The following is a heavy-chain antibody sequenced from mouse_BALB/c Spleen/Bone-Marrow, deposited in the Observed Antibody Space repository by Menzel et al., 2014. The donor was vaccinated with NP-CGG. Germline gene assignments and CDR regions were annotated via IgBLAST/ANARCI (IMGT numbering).Heavy chain of an antibody. D-gene: IGHD2-4*01. CDR2: ISGGGSYT. Sequence: EVMLVESGGGLVKSGGSLKLSCAASGFTFSNYGMSWVRQTPEKRLEWVATISGGGSYTFYSESVEGRFTISRDNARINPYLQLSSLRSEGTAVYYCASHAYYDQTEVSFIYWGQGTLVTVSA. CDR3: ASHAYYDQTEVSFIY. J-gene: IGHJ3*01. V-gene: IGHV5-9-2*01. CDR1: GFTFSNYG.